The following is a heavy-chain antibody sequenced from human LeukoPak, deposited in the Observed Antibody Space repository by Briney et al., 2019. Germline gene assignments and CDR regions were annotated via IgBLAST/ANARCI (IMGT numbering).Heavy chain of an antibody. CDR3: TTDPIGWFGELGDTFDI. Sequence: GGSLRLSCAASGFTFSNAWMSWVRQAPGKGLEWVGRIKSKTDGGTTDHAAPVKGRFTISRDDSKNTLYLRMNSLKTEDTAVYYCTTDPIGWFGELGDTFDIWGQGTMVTVSS. CDR2: IKSKTDGGTT. D-gene: IGHD3-10*01. CDR1: GFTFSNAW. J-gene: IGHJ3*02. V-gene: IGHV3-15*01.